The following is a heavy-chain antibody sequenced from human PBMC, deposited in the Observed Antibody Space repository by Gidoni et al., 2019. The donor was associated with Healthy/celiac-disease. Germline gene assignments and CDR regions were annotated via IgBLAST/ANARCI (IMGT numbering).Heavy chain of an antibody. J-gene: IGHJ6*02. CDR3: AKVHPTGDYYGMDV. CDR2: ISWNRGSI. CDR1: GFTFDDYA. D-gene: IGHD7-27*01. Sequence: EVQLVESGGGLVQPGRSLRLSCAASGFTFDDYAMHWVRKAPGKGLEWVSGISWNRGSIGDADSVKGRFTISRDNAKNSLYLQMNSLRAEDTALYYCAKVHPTGDYYGMDVWGQGTTVTVSS. V-gene: IGHV3-9*01.